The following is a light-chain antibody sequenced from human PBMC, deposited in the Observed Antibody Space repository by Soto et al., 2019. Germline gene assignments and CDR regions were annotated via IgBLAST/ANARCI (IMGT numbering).Light chain of an antibody. CDR3: QQYSNWPLT. CDR2: GAS. CDR1: QSVSSN. Sequence: EIVMTQSPATLSVSPGERATLSCRASQSVSSNLAWYQQKPGQAPRLLIYGASTRATGIPARFSGSGSGTDFTLTISRLQSEDFAVYYCQQYSNWPLTFGGGTKVEIK. J-gene: IGKJ4*01. V-gene: IGKV3-15*01.